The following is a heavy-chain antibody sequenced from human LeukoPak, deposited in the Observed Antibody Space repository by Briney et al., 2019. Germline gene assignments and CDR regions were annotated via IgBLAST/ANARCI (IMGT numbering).Heavy chain of an antibody. CDR2: VYYSGST. D-gene: IGHD2-2*01. Sequence: PSETLSLTCTVSGGSVSSGSYYWSWIRQPLGKGLEWIGYVYYSGSTNYNPSLKSRVTISVDTSKNQFSLKLSSVTAADTAVYYCARTQYCSSTSCYFGYFDYWGQGTLVTVSS. V-gene: IGHV4-61*01. CDR1: GGSVSSGSYY. J-gene: IGHJ4*02. CDR3: ARTQYCSSTSCYFGYFDY.